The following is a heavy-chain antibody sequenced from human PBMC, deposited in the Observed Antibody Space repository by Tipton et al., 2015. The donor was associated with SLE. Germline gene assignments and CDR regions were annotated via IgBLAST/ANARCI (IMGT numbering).Heavy chain of an antibody. CDR3: ALRWPDTWTTVF. Sequence: QSGAEVKKPGDSVKVSCKASGYTLSTYGFSWVRQAPGQGLEWMGWISVYNDNTNYAQKLQGRVTMTTDTSTSTAYMDLRSLRSDASPVFYGALRWPDTWTTVFWGRGPLVPVSS. D-gene: IGHD2/OR15-2a*01. V-gene: IGHV1-18*01. CDR1: GYTLSTYG. J-gene: IGHJ4*02. CDR2: ISVYNDNT.